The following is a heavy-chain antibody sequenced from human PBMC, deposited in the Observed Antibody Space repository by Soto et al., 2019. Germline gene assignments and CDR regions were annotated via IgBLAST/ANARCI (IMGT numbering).Heavy chain of an antibody. CDR2: VSHSGNT. Sequence: KTSETLSLTSTVPGGSFTGHFWSWVRQPPGKGIEWIGEVSHSGNTKYYPSLRSRVTLSVDSSKNPISLALTSVTAADTAVYYCARAKFESTGWHQFDSWGQGTLVTVSS. J-gene: IGHJ4*02. CDR1: GGSFTGHF. V-gene: IGHV4-34*01. D-gene: IGHD7-27*01. CDR3: ARAKFESTGWHQFDS.